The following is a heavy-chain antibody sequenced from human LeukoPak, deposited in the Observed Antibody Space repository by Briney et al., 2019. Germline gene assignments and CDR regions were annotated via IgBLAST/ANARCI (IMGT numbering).Heavy chain of an antibody. CDR2: IYDSGNT. CDR3: ARETSLTGYASGLGFNY. Sequence: SETLSLTCTVSGGSVSSWYWSWIRQPPGKGLEWIGYIYDSGNTNYNPSLKSRVTISIDTSKNQFSLRLTTVTAADTATYYCARETSLTGYASGLGFNYWGQGILVTVSS. V-gene: IGHV4-59*02. J-gene: IGHJ4*02. CDR1: GGSVSSWY. D-gene: IGHD6-19*01.